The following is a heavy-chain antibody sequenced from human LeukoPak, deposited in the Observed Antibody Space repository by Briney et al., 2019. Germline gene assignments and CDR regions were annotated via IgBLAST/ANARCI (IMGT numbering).Heavy chain of an antibody. D-gene: IGHD4-17*01. CDR3: AREIHDYGDYALDY. Sequence: TGGCLRLSCAASGFTFSSYSMNWVRQAPGKGLEWVSSISSSSSYIYYADSVKGRFTISRDNAKNSLYLQMNSLRAEDTAVYYCAREIHDYGDYALDYWGQGTLVAVSS. V-gene: IGHV3-21*01. CDR1: GFTFSSYS. CDR2: ISSSSSYI. J-gene: IGHJ4*02.